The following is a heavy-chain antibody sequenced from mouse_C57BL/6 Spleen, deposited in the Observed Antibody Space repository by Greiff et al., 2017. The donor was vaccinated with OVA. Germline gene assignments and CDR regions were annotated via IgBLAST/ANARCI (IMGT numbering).Heavy chain of an antibody. V-gene: IGHV2-6-1*01. Sequence: QVQLKESGPGLVAPSQSLSITCTVSGFSLTSYGVHWVRQPPGKGLEWLVVIWSDGSTTYNPALKSRLSISKDNSKSHVSLQMNRHQTDDTARYDGARQDGSSYVDYDMDDWGKGTSVTVSS. CDR1: GFSLTSYG. CDR3: ARQDGSSYVDYDMDD. D-gene: IGHD1-1*01. CDR2: IWSDGST. J-gene: IGHJ4*01.